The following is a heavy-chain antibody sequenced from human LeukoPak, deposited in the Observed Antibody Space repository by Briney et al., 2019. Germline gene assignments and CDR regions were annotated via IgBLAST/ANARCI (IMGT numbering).Heavy chain of an antibody. J-gene: IGHJ4*02. CDR1: GGSISSSSYY. CDR2: IYYSGST. Sequence: SETLSLTRTVSGGSISSSSYYWGWLRQPPGKGLEWIGSIYYSGSTYYNPSLKSRATISVDTSKNQFSLKLSSVTAADTAVYYCARQGGRYFDWLLYRYWGQGTLVTVSS. D-gene: IGHD3-9*01. CDR3: ARQGGRYFDWLLYRY. V-gene: IGHV4-39*01.